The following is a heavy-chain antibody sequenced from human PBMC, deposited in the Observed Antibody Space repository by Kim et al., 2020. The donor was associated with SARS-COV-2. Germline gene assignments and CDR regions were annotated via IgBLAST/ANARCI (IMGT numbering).Heavy chain of an antibody. J-gene: IGHJ5*02. CDR2: IKSKPDGGTT. V-gene: IGHV3-15*01. CDR1: GFTFSTAW. D-gene: IGHD3-10*01. CDR3: STDHYT. Sequence: GGSLRLSCAASGFTFSTAWMTWVRQAPGKGLEWVGRIKSKPDGGTTEFAAAVKGRFSISRDDAKNMLYLQMNSLETEDTAMYYCSTDHYTWGQGTLVTVSS.